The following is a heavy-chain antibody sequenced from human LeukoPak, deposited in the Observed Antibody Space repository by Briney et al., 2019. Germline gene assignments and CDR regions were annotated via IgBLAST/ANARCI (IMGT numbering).Heavy chain of an antibody. D-gene: IGHD2-8*01. CDR1: GESFSTYY. V-gene: IGHV4-34*01. CDR3: ARGPSYCTNGVCYCYYFDY. CDR2: IKHSGST. J-gene: IGHJ4*02. Sequence: PSETLSLTCAVCGESFSTYYWSWIRQPPGKGLEWIGEIKHSGSTNYNPSLKSRVTISVDTSKNQFSLKLSSVTAADTALYYCARGPSYCTNGVCYCYYFDYWGQGTLVTVSS.